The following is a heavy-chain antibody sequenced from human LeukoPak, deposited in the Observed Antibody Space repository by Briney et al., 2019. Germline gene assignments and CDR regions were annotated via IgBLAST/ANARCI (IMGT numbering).Heavy chain of an antibody. CDR1: GDPISSYY. CDR2: VYYSGST. V-gene: IGHV4-59*01. D-gene: IGHD1-26*01. Sequence: SETLSLTCTVSGDPISSYYWSWVRQPPGKGLEWIGYVYYSGSTNYNPPLKSRVTISIDTSKNQFFLILSSVTAADTAVYYCARAYSVTYSYFDHWGQGTLVTVSS. J-gene: IGHJ4*02. CDR3: ARAYSVTYSYFDH.